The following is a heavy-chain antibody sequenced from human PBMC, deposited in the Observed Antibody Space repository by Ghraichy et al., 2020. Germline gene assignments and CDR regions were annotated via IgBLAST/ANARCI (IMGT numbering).Heavy chain of an antibody. J-gene: IGHJ5*02. CDR3: AKHSYRSSPDNYFDP. Sequence: SQTLSLTCTVSGDSIITTAYYWGWIRQPPGKGLEWIGSIYYTGSTYYNPSLKSRVTMSVDTSKSQFSLKLSSVTAADTAVYYCAKHSYRSSPDNYFDPWGQGTLVTVSS. CDR2: IYYTGST. V-gene: IGHV4-39*01. D-gene: IGHD3-16*02. CDR1: GDSIITTAYY.